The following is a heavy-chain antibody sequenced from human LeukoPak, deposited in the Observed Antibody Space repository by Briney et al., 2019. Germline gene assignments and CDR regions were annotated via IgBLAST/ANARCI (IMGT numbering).Heavy chain of an antibody. CDR2: ISWNSGSI. Sequence: GGSLRLSCAASGFTFDDYAMHWVRQAPGKGLEWVSGISWNSGSIGYAGSVKGRFTISRDNAKNSLYLQMNSLRAEDTALYYCAKDLTTVTTNQFDYWGQGTLVTVSS. CDR1: GFTFDDYA. V-gene: IGHV3-9*01. D-gene: IGHD4-17*01. CDR3: AKDLTTVTTNQFDY. J-gene: IGHJ4*02.